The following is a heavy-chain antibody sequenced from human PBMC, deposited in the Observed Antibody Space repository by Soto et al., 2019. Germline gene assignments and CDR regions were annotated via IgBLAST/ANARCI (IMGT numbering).Heavy chain of an antibody. D-gene: IGHD6-13*01. J-gene: IGHJ4*02. CDR2: IHYSGST. CDR1: GGSISGYY. V-gene: IGHV4-59*01. Sequence: VQLQESGPGLVKPSETLSLTCTVSGGSISGYYWSWIRQSPGKGLEWIGYIHYSGSTNYNPSLRSRVTLSVHTSKNQLYPTLSSVTAADTAVYYGARGSAAGTKSPFDYWGQGTLVTVSS. CDR3: ARGSAAGTKSPFDY.